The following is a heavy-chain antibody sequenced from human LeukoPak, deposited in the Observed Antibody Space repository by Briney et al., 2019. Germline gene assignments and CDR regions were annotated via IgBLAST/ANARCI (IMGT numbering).Heavy chain of an antibody. J-gene: IGHJ4*02. CDR1: GFTFSHYG. CDR2: IWSDATNQ. D-gene: IGHD4-11*01. CDR3: VKDAQRGFDYSNSLQH. Sequence: TGGSLRLSCEASGFTFSHYGMHWVRQAPGKGLEWVAVIWSDATNQYYSDSVKGRFTISRDNFKRTVSPQMNSLRAEDTAVYYCVKDAQRGFDYSNSLQHWGQGSLVTVSS. V-gene: IGHV3-33*06.